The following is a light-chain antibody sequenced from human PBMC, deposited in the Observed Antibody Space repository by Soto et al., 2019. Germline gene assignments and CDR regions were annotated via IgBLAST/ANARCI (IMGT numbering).Light chain of an antibody. CDR2: DTS. CDR3: QQRSNWPFLT. Sequence: EIVLTQSPATLSLSPGERATLSYRASQSVSTNLAWYQQKPGQAPRLLIYDTSNSATGIPARFSGSGSGTDFTLTISSLEPEDFAVYYCQQRSNWPFLTFGGGTKVEIK. V-gene: IGKV3-11*01. CDR1: QSVSTN. J-gene: IGKJ4*01.